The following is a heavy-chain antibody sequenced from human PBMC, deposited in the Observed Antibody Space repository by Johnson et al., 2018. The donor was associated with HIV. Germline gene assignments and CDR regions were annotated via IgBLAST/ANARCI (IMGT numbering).Heavy chain of an antibody. CDR2: ISYDGSNK. V-gene: IGHV3-30*18. CDR1: GFTFNTYV. CDR3: AKERGKRWLHPRDAFDI. J-gene: IGHJ3*02. Sequence: QLVESGGGVVQPGRSLRLSCAASGFTFNTYVMHWVRQAPGKGLEWVAVISYDGSNKYYADSVKGRFTISRDNSKNALYLRMNSLRAEDMAVYYCAKERGKRWLHPRDAFDIWGQGTMVTVSS. D-gene: IGHD5-24*01.